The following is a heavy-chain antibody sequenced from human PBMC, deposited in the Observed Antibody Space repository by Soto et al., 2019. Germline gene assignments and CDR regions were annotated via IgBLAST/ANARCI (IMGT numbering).Heavy chain of an antibody. CDR1: GGSISNYY. CDR2: IYYNGNT. J-gene: IGHJ4*02. Sequence: QVQLQESGPGLVKPSETLSLTCTVSGGSISNYYWSWIRQPPGKGLEWIGYIYYNGNTIYNPSLKSRVTISVDTSKNQFSLKLSSVTAADTALYYCARWRNCGGGRCDSAKFGYWGQGTLVAVSS. D-gene: IGHD2-15*01. V-gene: IGHV4-59*01. CDR3: ARWRNCGGGRCDSAKFGY.